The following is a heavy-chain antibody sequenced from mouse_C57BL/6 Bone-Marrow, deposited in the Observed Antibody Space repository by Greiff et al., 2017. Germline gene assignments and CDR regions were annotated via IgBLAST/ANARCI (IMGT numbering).Heavy chain of an antibody. J-gene: IGHJ2*01. D-gene: IGHD2-4*01. CDR3: AGGLRRRGYFDY. V-gene: IGHV1-55*01. CDR1: GYTFTSYW. Sequence: QVQLQQPGAELVKPGASVKMSCKASGYTFTSYWITWVKQRPGQGLEWIGDIYPGSGSTNYNEKFKSKATLTVDTSSSTAYMQLSSLTSEDSAVYYCAGGLRRRGYFDYWGQGTTLTVSS. CDR2: IYPGSGST.